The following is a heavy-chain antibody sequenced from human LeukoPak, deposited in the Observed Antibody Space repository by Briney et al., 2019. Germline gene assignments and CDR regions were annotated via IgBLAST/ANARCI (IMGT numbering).Heavy chain of an antibody. CDR1: GGSFSGYY. CDR2: INHSGST. CDR3: ARDRRRIVVVPGARSAFDI. Sequence: PSETLSLTCAVYGGSFSGYYWSWIRQPPGKGLEWIGEINHSGSTNYNPSLKSRVTISVDTSKNQFSLKLSSVTAADTAVYYCARDRRRIVVVPGARSAFDIWGQGTMVTVSS. D-gene: IGHD2-2*01. J-gene: IGHJ3*02. V-gene: IGHV4-34*01.